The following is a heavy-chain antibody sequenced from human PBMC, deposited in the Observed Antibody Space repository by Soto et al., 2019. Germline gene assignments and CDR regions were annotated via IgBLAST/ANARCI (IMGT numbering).Heavy chain of an antibody. CDR3: TRSRVDYTRHYYGMDF. V-gene: IGHV1-69*06. CDR2: IIPIFGTA. D-gene: IGHD3-3*01. CDR1: GGTFSSYA. Sequence: GSSVKVSCKASGGTFSSYAISWVRQAPGQGLEWMGGIIPIFGTANYAQKFQGRVTITADKSTSTAYMELSSLRSEDTAVYYCTRSRVDYTRHYYGMDFWGQGTTANVS. J-gene: IGHJ6*02.